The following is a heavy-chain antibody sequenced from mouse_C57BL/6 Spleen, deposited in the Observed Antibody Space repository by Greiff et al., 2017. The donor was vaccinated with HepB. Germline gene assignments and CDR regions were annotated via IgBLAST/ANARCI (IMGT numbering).Heavy chain of an antibody. Sequence: QVQLQQPGAELVKPGASVKLSCKASGYTFTSYWMHWVKQRPGQGLEWIGMIHPNSGSTNYNEKFKSKATLTVDKSSSTAYMQLSSLTSEDSAVYYCARSPVVARYFDVWGTGTTVTVSS. V-gene: IGHV1-64*01. CDR2: IHPNSGST. CDR3: ARSPVVARYFDV. D-gene: IGHD1-1*01. CDR1: GYTFTSYW. J-gene: IGHJ1*03.